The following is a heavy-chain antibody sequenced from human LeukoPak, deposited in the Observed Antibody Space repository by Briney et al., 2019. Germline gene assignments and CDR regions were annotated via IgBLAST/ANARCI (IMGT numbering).Heavy chain of an antibody. CDR1: GFTFSSYG. CDR3: AKDRAYDSSSLNY. Sequence: AGGSLRLSCAASGFTFSSYGMHWVRQAPGKGLEWVAVISYDGSNKYYADSVKGRFTISRDNSKNTLYLQMNSLRAEDTAVYYCAKDRAYDSSSLNYWGQGTLVTVSS. V-gene: IGHV3-30*18. CDR2: ISYDGSNK. D-gene: IGHD6-13*01. J-gene: IGHJ4*02.